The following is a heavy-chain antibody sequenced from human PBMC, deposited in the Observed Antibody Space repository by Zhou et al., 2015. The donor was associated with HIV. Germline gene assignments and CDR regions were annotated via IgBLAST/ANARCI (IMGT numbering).Heavy chain of an antibody. CDR2: IMPMFGKA. J-gene: IGHJ2*01. CDR1: GATFNTFF. Sequence: QVHLVQSGAELRKAGSSVKVSCRTSGATFNTFFINWVRQAPGQGLEWMGAIMPMFGKADYSTKFQGRVTISADDSTSTGYMELRSLRSEDTAVYYCARDRGAARPDWRYFDLWGRGTLVTVSS. V-gene: IGHV1-69*01. D-gene: IGHD6-6*01. CDR3: ARDRGAARPDWRYFDL.